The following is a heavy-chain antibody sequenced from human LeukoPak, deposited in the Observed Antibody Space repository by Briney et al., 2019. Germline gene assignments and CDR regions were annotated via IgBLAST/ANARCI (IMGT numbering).Heavy chain of an antibody. CDR1: GFTFSSCA. Sequence: GRSLRLSCAASGFTFSSCAMHWVRQAPGKGLEWVAVISYDGSNKYYADSVKGRFTISRDNSKNTLYLQMNSLRAEDTAVYYCASGGDSSWGQGTLVTVSS. V-gene: IGHV3-30-3*01. J-gene: IGHJ5*02. CDR3: ASGGDSS. CDR2: ISYDGSNK. D-gene: IGHD5-18*01.